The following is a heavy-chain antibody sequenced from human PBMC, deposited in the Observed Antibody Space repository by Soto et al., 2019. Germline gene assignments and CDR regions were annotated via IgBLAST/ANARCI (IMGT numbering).Heavy chain of an antibody. J-gene: IGHJ6*02. Sequence: GESLKISCRGSGYSFTSYWIGWVRQMPGKGLEWMGIIYPGDSDTRYSPSFQGQVTISADKSISTAYLQWSSLKASDTAMYYCARHYCSSTSCYPVYYYYYGMDVWGQGTTVTVSS. V-gene: IGHV5-51*01. CDR2: IYPGDSDT. D-gene: IGHD2-2*01. CDR1: GYSFTSYW. CDR3: ARHYCSSTSCYPVYYYYYGMDV.